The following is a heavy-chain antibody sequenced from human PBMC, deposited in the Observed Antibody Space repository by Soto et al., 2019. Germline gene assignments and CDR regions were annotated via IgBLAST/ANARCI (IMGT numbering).Heavy chain of an antibody. V-gene: IGHV4-59*01. Sequence: PSATLSLTRPLSCSYISSYYWSWIQQHPGKGLEWIGYIYYSGSTNYNPSLKSRVTISVDTSKNQFSLKLSSVTAADTAVYYCARTPRGGVEPYYFGMDVWGQGTTLTV. CDR2: IYYSGST. D-gene: IGHD2-8*02. J-gene: IGHJ6*02. CDR3: ARTPRGGVEPYYFGMDV. CDR1: CSYISSYY.